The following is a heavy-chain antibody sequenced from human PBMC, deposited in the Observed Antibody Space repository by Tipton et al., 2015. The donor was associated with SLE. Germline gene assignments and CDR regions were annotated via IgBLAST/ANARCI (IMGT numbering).Heavy chain of an antibody. CDR2: IYYSGST. J-gene: IGHJ4*02. CDR1: GFTFSSYW. Sequence: LRLSCAASGFTFSSYWMHWVRQPPGKGLEWIGSIYYSGSTYYNPSLKSRVTISVDTSKNQFSLKLSSVTAADTAVYYCARHGPAAAGLDYWGQGTLVTVSS. D-gene: IGHD6-13*01. V-gene: IGHV4-39*01. CDR3: ARHGPAAAGLDY.